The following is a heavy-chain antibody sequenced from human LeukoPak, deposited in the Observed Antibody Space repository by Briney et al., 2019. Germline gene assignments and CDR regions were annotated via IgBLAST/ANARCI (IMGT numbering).Heavy chain of an antibody. V-gene: IGHV1-69*13. CDR2: IIPIFGTA. D-gene: IGHD6-13*01. J-gene: IGHJ4*02. Sequence: SVKVSCKASGGTFSGYAISWVRQAPGQGLEWMGGIIPIFGTANYAQKFQGRVTITADESTSTAYMELSSLRSEDTAVYYCAREESRGSSWPHYWGQGTLVTVSS. CDR1: GGTFSGYA. CDR3: AREESRGSSWPHY.